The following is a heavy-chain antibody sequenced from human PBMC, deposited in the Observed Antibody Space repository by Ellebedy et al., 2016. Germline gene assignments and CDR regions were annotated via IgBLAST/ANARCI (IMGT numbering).Heavy chain of an antibody. CDR2: IDWDDDK. J-gene: IGHJ6*03. Sequence: SGPTLVKPTQTLTLTCTFSGFSLSTSGMCVSWIRQPPGKALEWLALIDWDDDKYYSTSLKTRLTISKDTSKNQVVLTMTNMDPVDTATYYCARIREYSSSWPYRGNYYYYMDVWGKGTTVTVSS. V-gene: IGHV2-70*01. CDR3: ARIREYSSSWPYRGNYYYYMDV. CDR1: GFSLSTSGMC. D-gene: IGHD6-6*01.